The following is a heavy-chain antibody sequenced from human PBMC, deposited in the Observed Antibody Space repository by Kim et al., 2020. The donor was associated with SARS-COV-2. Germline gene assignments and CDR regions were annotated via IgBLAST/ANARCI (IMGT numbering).Heavy chain of an antibody. CDR1: GYTFTSYG. D-gene: IGHD6-19*01. CDR3: ARSGSIAVAGTPFDP. J-gene: IGHJ5*02. Sequence: ASVKVSCKASGYTFTSYGISWVRQAPGQGLEWMGWISAYNGNTNYAQKLQGRVTMTTDTSTSTAYMELRSLRSDDTAVYYCARSGSIAVAGTPFDPWGQGTLVTVSS. CDR2: ISAYNGNT. V-gene: IGHV1-18*01.